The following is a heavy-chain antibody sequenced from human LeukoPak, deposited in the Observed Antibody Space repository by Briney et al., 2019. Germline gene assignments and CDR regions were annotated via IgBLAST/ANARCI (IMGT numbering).Heavy chain of an antibody. V-gene: IGHV3-15*01. CDR3: TTSLAGAVTAVYPFDN. CDR2: ITSKIDGGTT. D-gene: IGHD2-21*02. J-gene: IGHJ4*02. Sequence: GGSLRLSCVVPGFSFSNAWMSWVRQAPGKGLEWVGRITSKIDGGTTDYAAPVKGRITISRDDSTNTLHLQMNSLKTEDTAVYYCTTSLAGAVTAVYPFDNWGQGTLVTVSS. CDR1: GFSFSNAW.